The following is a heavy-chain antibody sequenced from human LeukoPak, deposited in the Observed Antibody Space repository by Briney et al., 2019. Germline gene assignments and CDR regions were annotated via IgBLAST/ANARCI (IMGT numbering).Heavy chain of an antibody. CDR2: IIPILGIA. CDR1: GGTFSSYT. CDR3: ARDPYNWNGRGPPYYYYGMDV. V-gene: IGHV1-69*04. J-gene: IGHJ6*02. D-gene: IGHD1-1*01. Sequence: SVKVSCKASGGTFSSYTISWVRQAPGQGLEWMGRIIPILGIANYAQKFQGRVTITADKSTSTAYMELSSLRSEDTAVYYCARDPYNWNGRGPPYYYYGMDVWGQGTTVTVSS.